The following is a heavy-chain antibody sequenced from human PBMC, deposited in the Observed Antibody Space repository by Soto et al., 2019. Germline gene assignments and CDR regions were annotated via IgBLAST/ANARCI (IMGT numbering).Heavy chain of an antibody. D-gene: IGHD3-10*01. J-gene: IGHJ4*02. CDR1: GGSITSPNW. CDR3: ATGNVYYYGSGGLWDQ. Sequence: QVRLQESGPGLVNPSGTLSLTCVVSGGSITSPNWCTWVRQPPGRGLEWIAEMHHSGSTNYSPSLKSRVVMSIDKSKNQFSLKLNSVTAADTAVYYCATGNVYYYGSGGLWDQWGRGALVTVSS. V-gene: IGHV4-4*02. CDR2: MHHSGST.